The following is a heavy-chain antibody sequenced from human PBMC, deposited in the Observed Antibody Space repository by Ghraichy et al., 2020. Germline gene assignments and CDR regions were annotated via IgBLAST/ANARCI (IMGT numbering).Heavy chain of an antibody. V-gene: IGHV4-34*01. J-gene: IGHJ6*02. CDR1: GGSFSGYY. Sequence: SETLPLTCAVYGGSFSGYYWSWIRQPPGKGLEWIGEINHSGSTNYNPSLKSRVTISVDTSKNQFSLKLSSVTAADTAVYYCARGSLYYYGSGSYYYYYGMDVWGQGTTVTVSS. CDR3: ARGSLYYYGSGSYYYYYGMDV. CDR2: INHSGST. D-gene: IGHD3-10*01.